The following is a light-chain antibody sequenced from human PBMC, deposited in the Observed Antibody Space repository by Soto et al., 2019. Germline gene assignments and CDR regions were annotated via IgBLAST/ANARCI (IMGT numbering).Light chain of an antibody. J-gene: IGLJ1*01. CDR1: SSDVGTYNL. V-gene: IGLV2-23*01. CDR3: CSYAGSITYV. Sequence: QSVLTQPASVSGSPGQSITISCTGTSSDVGTYNLVSWYQQRPGKAPKLMIYEGGKRPSGVSNRFSGSKSGNTASLTISGLQAEDEADYYCCSYAGSITYVFGTGTKVTVL. CDR2: EGG.